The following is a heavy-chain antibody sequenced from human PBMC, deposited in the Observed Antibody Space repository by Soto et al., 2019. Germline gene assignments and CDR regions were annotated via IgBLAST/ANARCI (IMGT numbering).Heavy chain of an antibody. V-gene: IGHV3-64*01. CDR1: GFTLSGYA. J-gene: IGHJ6*03. Sequence: EVQLAESGGGLAQPGGSLRLSCAASGFTLSGYAMDWVRQAPGKGLEYVSGISSNGVGTYYANSVQGRFTISRDNSKNTVYLQRGSLRPEDMAVYYCARRALPDFYYMDGWGKGTTGTVS. CDR2: ISSNGVGT. CDR3: ARRALPDFYYMDG.